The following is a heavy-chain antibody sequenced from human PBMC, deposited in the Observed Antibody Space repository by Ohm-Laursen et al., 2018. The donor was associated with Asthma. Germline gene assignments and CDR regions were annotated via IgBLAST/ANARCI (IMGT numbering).Heavy chain of an antibody. CDR2: ISYDGSNK. CDR3: ARETAMVTSLDY. CDR1: GFTFSSYA. D-gene: IGHD5-18*01. Sequence: SLRLSCTASGFTFSSYAMHWVRQAPGKGLEWVAVISYDGSNKYYADSVKGRFTISRDNSKNTLYLQMNSLRAEDTAVYYCARETAMVTSLDYWGQGTLVTVSS. V-gene: IGHV3-30-3*01. J-gene: IGHJ4*02.